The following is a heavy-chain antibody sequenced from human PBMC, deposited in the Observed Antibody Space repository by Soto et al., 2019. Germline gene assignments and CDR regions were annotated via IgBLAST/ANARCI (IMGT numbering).Heavy chain of an antibody. CDR2: ISGSGGST. V-gene: IGHV3-23*01. J-gene: IGHJ4*02. D-gene: IGHD3-22*01. CDR1: GFTFSSYA. CDR3: AKDWDYYYDSSGYLDY. Sequence: PGGSLRLSCAASGFTFSSYAMSWVRLAPGKGLEWVSAISGSGGSTYYADSAKGRFTISRDNSKNTLYLQMNSLRAEDTAVYYCAKDWDYYYDSSGYLDYWGQGTLVTVSS.